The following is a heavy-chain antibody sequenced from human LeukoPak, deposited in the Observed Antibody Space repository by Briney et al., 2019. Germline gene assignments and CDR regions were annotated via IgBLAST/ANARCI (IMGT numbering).Heavy chain of an antibody. D-gene: IGHD5-18*01. Sequence: PGGSLRLSCAASGFTFDDYTMHWVRQAPGKGLEWVSLISWDGGSTYYADSVKGRFTISRDNSKNSLYLQMNSLRTEDTALYYCAKDKTPRGYSYGLSYWGQGTLVTVSS. CDR1: GFTFDDYT. V-gene: IGHV3-43*01. CDR2: ISWDGGST. J-gene: IGHJ4*02. CDR3: AKDKTPRGYSYGLSY.